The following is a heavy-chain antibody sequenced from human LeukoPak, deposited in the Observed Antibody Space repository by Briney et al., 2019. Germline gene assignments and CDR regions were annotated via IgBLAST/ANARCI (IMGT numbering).Heavy chain of an antibody. Sequence: SETLPLTCTVSGGSIRGYHWSWIRQPPGQGLEWIGTMAISGNTNYNPSLRSRVTISVDTSKTQLSLRLTSVTAADSAVYYCARHSVEGPGAHFEYWGQGTLVTVSS. D-gene: IGHD1-1*01. V-gene: IGHV4-4*09. CDR2: MAISGNT. CDR1: GGSIRGYH. J-gene: IGHJ4*02. CDR3: ARHSVEGPGAHFEY.